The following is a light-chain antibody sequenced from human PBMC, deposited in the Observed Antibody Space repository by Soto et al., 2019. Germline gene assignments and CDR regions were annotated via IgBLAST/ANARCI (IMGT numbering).Light chain of an antibody. CDR2: EVS. CDR3: FSYTSSGTYV. Sequence: QSVLTQPASVSRSPGRSITMSCTGTSSDVGNYKYVSWYQQHPGKAPKLMIYEVSNRPSGVSNRFSGSKSGNTASLTISGLQAEDETDYYCFSYTSSGTYVFGTGTKVTVL. CDR1: SSDVGNYKY. J-gene: IGLJ1*01. V-gene: IGLV2-14*01.